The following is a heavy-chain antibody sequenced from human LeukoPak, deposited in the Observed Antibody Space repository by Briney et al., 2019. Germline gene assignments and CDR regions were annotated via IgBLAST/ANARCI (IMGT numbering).Heavy chain of an antibody. CDR2: IYYSGIT. CDR1: GASISSSSYH. D-gene: IGHD3-22*01. CDR3: ARSYYYDSNIDY. J-gene: IGHJ4*02. V-gene: IGHV4-39*01. Sequence: SETLSLTCTVSGASISSSSYHWAWIRQPPGKGLEWIATIYYSGITYYNPSLKSRVTISVDTSKNQFSLNLNSVTAADTAVYYCARSYYYDSNIDYWGQGTLVTVSS.